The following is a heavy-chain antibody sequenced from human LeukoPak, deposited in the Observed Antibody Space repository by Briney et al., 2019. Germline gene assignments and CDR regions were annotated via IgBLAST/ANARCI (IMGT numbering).Heavy chain of an antibody. D-gene: IGHD5-24*01. CDR2: ISPDSGRT. J-gene: IGHJ4*02. V-gene: IGHV1-2*02. CDR1: GYTFTDYY. Sequence: HGASVKVSCKASGYTFTDYYMHWVRQAPGQGLEWIGWISPDSGRTGFAQKFQGRVTMTRDTSISTAYMELSRLGYDDTAVYYCARDTRSSYLQYYFDYWGQGTLVTVSS. CDR3: ARDTRSSYLQYYFDY.